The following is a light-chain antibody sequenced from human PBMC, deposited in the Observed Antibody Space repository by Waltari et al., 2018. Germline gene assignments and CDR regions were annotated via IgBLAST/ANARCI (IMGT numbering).Light chain of an antibody. V-gene: IGKV1-39*01. CDR3: QQSYSTPHKYT. J-gene: IGKJ2*01. CDR1: QSISSY. Sequence: DIQMTQSPSSLSASVGDRVTITCRASQSISSYLNWYQQKPGKAPKLLIYAASSLQSGVPSRFSGSGSGTDFTLTISSLQPEDFATYYCQQSYSTPHKYTFGQGTKLEIK. CDR2: AAS.